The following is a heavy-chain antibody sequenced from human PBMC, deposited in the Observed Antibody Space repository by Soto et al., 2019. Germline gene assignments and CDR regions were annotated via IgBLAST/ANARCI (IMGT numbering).Heavy chain of an antibody. J-gene: IGHJ4*02. CDR2: VWHSGST. Sequence: PSETLSLTCTVSGGSISGYYWSWIRQPPGKGLEWIGYVWHSGSTNYNPSLKSRVTISVDTSKNQFSLKLSSMTAEDTAVYSCASYGSGSYSFVYWGQGTRVTVS. D-gene: IGHD3-10*01. CDR1: GGSISGYY. CDR3: ASYGSGSYSFVY. V-gene: IGHV4-59*08.